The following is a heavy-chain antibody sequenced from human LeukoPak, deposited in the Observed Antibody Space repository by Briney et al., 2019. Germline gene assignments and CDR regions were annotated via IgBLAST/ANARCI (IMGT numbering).Heavy chain of an antibody. CDR3: ARDDSEFDY. V-gene: IGHV3-7*01. CDR1: GFSLSSYW. CDR2: IKHDGSDK. D-gene: IGHD2-21*02. J-gene: IGHJ4*02. Sequence: GGSLRLSCAASGFSLSSYWMGSVRQAPGKWLEWGANIKHDGSDKYYVDSVKGRFTISRDNAKNSVYLQMNSLRAEDTAVYYCARDDSEFDYWGQGTLVTVSS.